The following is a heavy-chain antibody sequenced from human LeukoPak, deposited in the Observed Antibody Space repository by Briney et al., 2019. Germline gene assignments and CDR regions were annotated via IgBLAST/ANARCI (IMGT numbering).Heavy chain of an antibody. Sequence: GSLRLSCAASGFTFSSYSMNWVRQAPGKGLEWIGYMYYSGRTNYNPSLKSRVTISVDTSKNQFSLKLSSVTAADTAVYYCARTFSESYYYYGMDVWGQGTTVTVSS. CDR1: GFTFSSYS. D-gene: IGHD1-26*01. J-gene: IGHJ6*02. V-gene: IGHV4-59*01. CDR3: ARTFSESYYYYGMDV. CDR2: MYYSGRT.